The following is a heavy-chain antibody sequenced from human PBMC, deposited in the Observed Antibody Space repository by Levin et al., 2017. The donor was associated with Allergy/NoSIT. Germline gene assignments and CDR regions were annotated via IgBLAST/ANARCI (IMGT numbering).Heavy chain of an antibody. CDR3: ARNWRSAFDI. Sequence: GASVKVSCAASGFTFSSYWMSWVRQAPGKGLEWVANTKQDGTENYYVDSVKGRFTISKDNPKNSVYLQMTSLRVEDTAVYYCARNWRSAFDIWGQGTVVTVSS. D-gene: IGHD2-8*02. J-gene: IGHJ3*02. CDR1: GFTFSSYW. V-gene: IGHV3-7*04. CDR2: TKQDGTEN.